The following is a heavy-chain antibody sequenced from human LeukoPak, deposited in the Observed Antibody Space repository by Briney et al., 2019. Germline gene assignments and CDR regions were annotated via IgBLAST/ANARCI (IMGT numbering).Heavy chain of an antibody. D-gene: IGHD1-26*01. Sequence: PSETLSLTCAVSGASISGSGYYLGCIRQPPGNGLEWIGNIYYTGSTYYNASLQSRVTISIDTSKNQFSLRLNSVTAADTAMYYCVKSGGYGLIDYWGQGTLVTVSS. CDR2: IYYTGST. CDR1: GASISGSGYY. CDR3: VKSGGYGLIDY. V-gene: IGHV4-39*01. J-gene: IGHJ4*02.